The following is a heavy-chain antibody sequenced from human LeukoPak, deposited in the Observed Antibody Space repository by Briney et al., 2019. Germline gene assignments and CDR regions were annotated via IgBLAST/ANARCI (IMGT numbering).Heavy chain of an antibody. J-gene: IGHJ4*02. D-gene: IGHD2/OR15-2a*01. CDR2: ISSSSSYI. V-gene: IGHV3-21*01. CDR1: GFTFSSYT. Sequence: GGSLRLSCAASGFTFSSYTMNWVRQAPGKGLEWVSSISSSSSYIYYADSVKGRFTISRDNAKNSLYLQMNGLRAEDTAVYYCARGAYFDGYWGQGTLVTVSS. CDR3: ARGAYFDGY.